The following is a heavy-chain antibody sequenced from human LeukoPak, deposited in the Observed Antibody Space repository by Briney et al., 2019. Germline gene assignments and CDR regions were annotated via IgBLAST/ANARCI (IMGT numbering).Heavy chain of an antibody. D-gene: IGHD1-1*01. CDR2: IYPGDSDT. J-gene: IGHJ6*03. CDR3: ARVSHDEWYYYYYMDV. V-gene: IGHV5-51*01. CDR1: GFTFSNYG. Sequence: PGGSLRLSCAASGFTFSNYGMNWVRQAPGKGLEWMGIIYPGDSDTRYSPSFQGQVTISADKSISTAYLQWSSLKASDTAMYYCARVSHDEWYYYYYMDVWGKGTTVTISS.